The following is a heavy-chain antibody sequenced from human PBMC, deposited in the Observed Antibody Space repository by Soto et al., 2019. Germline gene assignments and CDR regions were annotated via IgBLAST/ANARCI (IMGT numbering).Heavy chain of an antibody. CDR2: ISYDGSNK. D-gene: IGHD3-22*01. Sequence: GGSLRLSCAASGFTFSSYGMHWVRQAPGKGLEWVAVISYDGSNKYYADSVKGRFTISRDNSKNTLYLQMNSLRAEDTAVYYCAKVYYDSSGYHLILDYWGQGTLVTVSS. J-gene: IGHJ4*02. V-gene: IGHV3-30*18. CDR1: GFTFSSYG. CDR3: AKVYYDSSGYHLILDY.